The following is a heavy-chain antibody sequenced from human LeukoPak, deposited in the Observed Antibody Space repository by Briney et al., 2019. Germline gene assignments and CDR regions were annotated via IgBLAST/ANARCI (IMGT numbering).Heavy chain of an antibody. V-gene: IGHV1-69*04. CDR2: IIPILGIA. J-gene: IGHJ4*02. D-gene: IGHD3-22*01. CDR3: ARDRPPGGYYYDSSGYLIDY. Sequence: GASVKVSCKASGGTFSSYAISWVRQAPGQGLEWMGRIIPILGIANYAQKFQGRVTITADKSTSTAYMELSSLRSEDTAVYYCARDRPPGGYYYDSSGYLIDYWGQGTLVTVSS. CDR1: GGTFSSYA.